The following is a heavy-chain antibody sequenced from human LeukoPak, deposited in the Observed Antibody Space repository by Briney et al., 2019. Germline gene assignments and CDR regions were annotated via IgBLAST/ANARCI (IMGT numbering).Heavy chain of an antibody. D-gene: IGHD1-26*01. V-gene: IGHV3-30*02. CDR2: VRHDGTYS. CDR1: GFTFSSYG. CDR3: AKPSGSGVDY. J-gene: IGHJ4*02. Sequence: GGSLRLSCAASGFTFSSYGMHWVRQAPGKGLEWVAFVRHDGTYSYYTDSVKGRFTISRDNSKNTLYLQMNSLRREDTAVYYCAKPSGSGVDYWGQGTRVLVSS.